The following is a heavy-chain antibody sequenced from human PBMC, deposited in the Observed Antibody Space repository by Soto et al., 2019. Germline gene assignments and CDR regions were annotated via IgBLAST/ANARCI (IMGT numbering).Heavy chain of an antibody. CDR1: GFTFSSYA. D-gene: IGHD3-22*01. CDR3: AKRSGDRGDSSVHYSEFEY. Sequence: GGSLRLSCAASGFTFSSYAMSWVRQAPGKGLEWVSAISGSGGRTYYADSVKGRFTISRDNSKNTLYLHMNSLRAEDTALYYCAKRSGDRGDSSVHYSEFEYWGQGPLVTVPS. J-gene: IGHJ4*02. CDR2: ISGSGGRT. V-gene: IGHV3-23*01.